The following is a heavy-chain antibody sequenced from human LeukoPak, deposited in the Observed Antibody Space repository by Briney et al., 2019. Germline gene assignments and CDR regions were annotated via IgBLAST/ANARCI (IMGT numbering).Heavy chain of an antibody. J-gene: IGHJ4*02. CDR2: ISGSGGST. CDR3: ARRVVVVPAAMRGGFDY. V-gene: IGHV3-23*01. D-gene: IGHD2-2*01. Sequence: GGSLRLSCAASGFTFSSYGMSWVRQAPGKGLEWVSAISGSGGSTYYADSVKGRFTISRDNSKNTLYLQMNSLRAEDTAVYYCARRVVVVPAAMRGGFDYWGQGTLVTVSS. CDR1: GFTFSSYG.